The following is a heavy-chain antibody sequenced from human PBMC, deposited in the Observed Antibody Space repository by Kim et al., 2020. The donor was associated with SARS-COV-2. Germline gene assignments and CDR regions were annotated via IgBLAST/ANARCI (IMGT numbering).Heavy chain of an antibody. V-gene: IGHV6-1*01. Sequence: YAVSVKSRITNNPDPSKNQFSLQLNSVTPEDTAVYYCARGGSGAAAGKFDYWGQGTLVTVSS. D-gene: IGHD6-13*01. CDR3: ARGGSGAAAGKFDY. J-gene: IGHJ4*02.